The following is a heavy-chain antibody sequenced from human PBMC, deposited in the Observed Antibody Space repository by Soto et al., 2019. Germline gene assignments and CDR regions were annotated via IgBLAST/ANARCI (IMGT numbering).Heavy chain of an antibody. CDR3: ARDPALNVNQAQNFDY. J-gene: IGHJ4*02. CDR1: GYTFTSYG. CDR2: ISAYNGNT. D-gene: IGHD2-2*01. V-gene: IGHV1-18*01. Sequence: QVQLVQSGAEVKKPGASVKVSCKVSGYTFTSYGISWVRQAPGQGLEWMGWISAYNGNTNYAQRLQGRVTLTTDTSTSTAYMEVRSLRSDATDVYFSARDPALNVNQAQNFDYWGQGTLVNVPS.